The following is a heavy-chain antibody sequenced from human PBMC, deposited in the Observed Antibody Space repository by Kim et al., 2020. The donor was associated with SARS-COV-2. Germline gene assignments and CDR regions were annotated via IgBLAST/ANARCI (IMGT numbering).Heavy chain of an antibody. V-gene: IGHV3-33*01. Sequence: GGSLRLSCAASGFTFSSYGMHWVRQAPGKGLEWVAVIWYDGSNKYYADSVKGRFTISRDNSKNTLYLQMNSLRAEDTAVYYCARPPRLTSRGYFDWLFQVDYWGQGTLVTVSS. J-gene: IGHJ4*02. CDR2: IWYDGSNK. CDR3: ARPPRLTSRGYFDWLFQVDY. D-gene: IGHD3-9*01. CDR1: GFTFSSYG.